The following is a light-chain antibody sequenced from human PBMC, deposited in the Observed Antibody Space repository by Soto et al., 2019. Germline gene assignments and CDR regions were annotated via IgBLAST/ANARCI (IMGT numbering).Light chain of an antibody. CDR2: DAS. Sequence: EIVLTQSPGTLSLSPGERATLSCRASQSVTNSYLAWYQQRPGQAPRLLIYDASNRATGIPARFSGSGSGTDFTLTISSLEPEDFGVYYCQQRSNWPPVTFGGGTKVEIK. J-gene: IGKJ4*01. CDR3: QQRSNWPPVT. V-gene: IGKV3-11*01. CDR1: QSVTNSY.